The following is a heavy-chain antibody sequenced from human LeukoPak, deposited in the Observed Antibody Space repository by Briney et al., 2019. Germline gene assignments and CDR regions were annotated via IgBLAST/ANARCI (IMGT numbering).Heavy chain of an antibody. V-gene: IGHV3-21*01. Sequence: AGGSLRLSCAASGFTFSSYSMNWVRQAPGKGLEWVSSISSSSSYIYYAGSVKGRFTISRGNAKNSLYLQMNSLRAEDTAVYYCARVMSRVVGFDYWGQGTLVTVSS. J-gene: IGHJ4*02. CDR2: ISSSSSYI. D-gene: IGHD2-15*01. CDR1: GFTFSSYS. CDR3: ARVMSRVVGFDY.